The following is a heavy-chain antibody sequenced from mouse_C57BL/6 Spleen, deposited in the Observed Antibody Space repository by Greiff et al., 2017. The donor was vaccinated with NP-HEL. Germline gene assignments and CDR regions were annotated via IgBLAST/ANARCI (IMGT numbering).Heavy chain of an antibody. CDR2: IWSGGNT. J-gene: IGHJ4*01. CDR1: GFSFTSYG. CDR3: ARRSLGLYAMDY. D-gene: IGHD4-1*01. V-gene: IGHV2-2*01. Sequence: VHLVESGPGLVQPSQCLSITCTVSGFSFTSYGVHWVRQSPGKGLEWLGVIWSGGNTDYTAAFKSRLIISKDNSKSHVFFKMNSLQADDTAIYYCARRSLGLYAMDYWGQGTSVTVSS.